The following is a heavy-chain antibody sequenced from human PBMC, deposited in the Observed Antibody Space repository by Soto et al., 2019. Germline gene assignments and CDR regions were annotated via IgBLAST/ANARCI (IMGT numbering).Heavy chain of an antibody. CDR3: TTLTGDRILPGIDDFDY. D-gene: IGHD7-27*01. J-gene: IGHJ4*02. V-gene: IGHV3-15*01. CDR2: IKSKTDGGTT. CDR1: GFTFSNAW. Sequence: GGSLRLSCAASGFTFSNAWMSWVRQAPGKGLEWVGRIKSKTDGGTTDYAAPVKGRFTISRDDSKNTLYLQMNSLKTEDTAVYYCTTLTGDRILPGIDDFDYWGQGTLVTVSS.